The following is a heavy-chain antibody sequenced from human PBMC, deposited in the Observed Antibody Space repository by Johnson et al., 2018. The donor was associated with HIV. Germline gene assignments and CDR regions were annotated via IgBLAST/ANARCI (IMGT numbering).Heavy chain of an antibody. CDR2: INEDGTGK. CDR1: GFSFSTSY. CDR3: ARDRRGHLSWSSDAFDI. D-gene: IGHD6-13*01. V-gene: IGHV3-7*01. Sequence: EVQLVESGGGWVQPGGSLRLSCAASGFSFSTSYMTWVRQAPGKGLEWVATINEDGTGKNHVDSVKGRFSISRDNTKNTLYLQMNSLRAEDTAVYSWARDRRGHLSWSSDAFDIWGQGTTVTVSS. J-gene: IGHJ3*02.